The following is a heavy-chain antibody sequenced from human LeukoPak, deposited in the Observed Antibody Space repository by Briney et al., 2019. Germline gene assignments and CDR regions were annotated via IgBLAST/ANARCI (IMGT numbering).Heavy chain of an antibody. CDR2: ISYDGSNK. CDR1: GFTFSSYA. J-gene: IGHJ4*02. D-gene: IGHD2-15*01. Sequence: PGGSLRLSCAASGFTFSSYAMHWVRQAPGKGLEWVAVISYDGSNKYYADSVKGRFTISRDNSKNTLYPQMNSLRAEDTAVYYCASGVLVVVVVAATIGYWGQGTLVTVSS. CDR3: ASGVLVVVVVAATIGY. V-gene: IGHV3-30-3*01.